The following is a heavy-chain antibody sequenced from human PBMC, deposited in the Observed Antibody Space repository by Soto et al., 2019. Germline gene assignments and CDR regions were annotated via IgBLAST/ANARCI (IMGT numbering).Heavy chain of an antibody. D-gene: IGHD3-3*01. J-gene: IGHJ6*02. CDR3: ARGPRGGFWSGYAFYYYYGMDA. CDR2: ISAYNGNT. V-gene: IGHV1-18*04. Sequence: GASVKVSCKASGYTFTSYGISWVRQAPGQGLEWMGWISAYNGNTNYAQKLQGRVTMTTDTSTSTAYMELRSLRSDDTAVYYCARGPRGGFWSGYAFYYYYGMDAWGQGTTVTVSS. CDR1: GYTFTSYG.